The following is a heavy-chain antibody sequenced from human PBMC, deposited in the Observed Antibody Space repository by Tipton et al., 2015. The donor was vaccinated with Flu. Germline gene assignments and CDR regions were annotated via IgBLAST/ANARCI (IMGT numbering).Heavy chain of an antibody. D-gene: IGHD3-10*01. V-gene: IGHV4-39*07. CDR1: GGSISSSSYY. CDR2: ISYSGST. Sequence: TLSLTCTVSGGSISSSSYYWGWIRQPPGKGLEWIGSISYSGSTYYNPSLKSRVTISVDTSKNQFSLKLSSVTAADTAVYYCARDNPRLTYYYGSGPPVWGQGTLVTVSS. CDR3: ARDNPRLTYYYGSGPPV. J-gene: IGHJ4*02.